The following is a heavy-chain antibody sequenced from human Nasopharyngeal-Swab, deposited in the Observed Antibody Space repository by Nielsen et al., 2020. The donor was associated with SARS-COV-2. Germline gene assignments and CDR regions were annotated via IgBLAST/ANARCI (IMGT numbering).Heavy chain of an antibody. CDR1: GYTFTGFY. CDR3: VREGDNWEFDS. V-gene: IGHV1-2*06. CDR2: INPSNGVP. J-gene: IGHJ4*02. D-gene: IGHD1-26*01. Sequence: ASVTVSCKASGYTFTGFYVHGVRQAPGQGLECLGRINPSNGVPIYAQKFQGRVTITRDTSNSTVDMELSRLRSDDTAVYYCVREGDNWEFDSWGQGTLVTVSS.